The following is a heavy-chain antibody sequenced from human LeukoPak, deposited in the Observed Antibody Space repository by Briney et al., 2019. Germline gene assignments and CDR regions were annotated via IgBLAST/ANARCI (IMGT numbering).Heavy chain of an antibody. CDR1: GGSISSSSYY. Sequence: SETLSLTCTVSGGSISSSSYYWGWIRQPPGKGLEWIGSIYYSGSTYDNPSLKSRVTIPVDTSKNQFSLKLSSVTAADTAVYYCARWVVYSSSSYFDYWGQGTLVTVSS. D-gene: IGHD6-6*01. CDR3: ARWVVYSSSSYFDY. V-gene: IGHV4-39*01. CDR2: IYYSGST. J-gene: IGHJ4*02.